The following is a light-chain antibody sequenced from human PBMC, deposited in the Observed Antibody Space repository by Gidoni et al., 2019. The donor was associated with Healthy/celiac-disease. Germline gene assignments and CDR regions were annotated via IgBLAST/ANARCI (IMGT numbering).Light chain of an antibody. Sequence: EIVLTQSPATLSLSPAERATLSCRASQNVSSYLAWYQQQPGQAPSLLIYDASNRATGIPARFSGSGSGTDFTLTISSLEPEDFAVYYCQQRSNWPPGLTFGGGTKVEIK. CDR3: QQRSNWPPGLT. CDR2: DAS. J-gene: IGKJ4*01. CDR1: QNVSSY. V-gene: IGKV3-11*01.